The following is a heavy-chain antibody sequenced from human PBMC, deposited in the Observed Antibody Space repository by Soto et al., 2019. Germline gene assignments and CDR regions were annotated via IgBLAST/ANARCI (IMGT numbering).Heavy chain of an antibody. Sequence: PSETLSLTCTVSGGSISSGGYYWSWIRQHPGKGLEWIGYIYYSGSTYYNPSLKSRVTISVDTSKNQFSLKLSSVTAADTAVYYCARVAIRSYDFCSGYYAQWFDPWGQGTLVTVSS. CDR1: GGSISSGGYY. V-gene: IGHV4-31*03. J-gene: IGHJ5*02. D-gene: IGHD3-3*01. CDR3: ARVAIRSYDFCSGYYAQWFDP. CDR2: IYYSGST.